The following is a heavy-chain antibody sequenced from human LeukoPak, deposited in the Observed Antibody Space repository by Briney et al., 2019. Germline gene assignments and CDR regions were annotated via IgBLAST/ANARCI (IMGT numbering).Heavy chain of an antibody. D-gene: IGHD3-10*01. V-gene: IGHV3-23*01. CDR3: AKALGVGGSRSYYYYYGMDV. CDR2: ISGSGGST. J-gene: IGHJ6*02. Sequence: GGSLRLSCAASGFTFSSYAMSWVRQAPGKGLEWVSAISGSGGSTYYADSVKGRFTISRDNSKNTLYLQMNSLRAEDTAVYYCAKALGVGGSRSYYYYYGMDVWGQGTTVTVSS. CDR1: GFTFSSYA.